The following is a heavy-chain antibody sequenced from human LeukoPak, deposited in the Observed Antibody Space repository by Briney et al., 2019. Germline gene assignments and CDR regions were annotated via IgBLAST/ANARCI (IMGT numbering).Heavy chain of an antibody. J-gene: IGHJ3*01. CDR2: IKQDGSEQ. CDR3: ARDHGDYSFAFDV. V-gene: IGHV3-7*01. D-gene: IGHD4-17*01. CDR1: GFTFSSYW. Sequence: GGSLRLSCATSGFTFSSYWMTWVRQAPGKGLEWVAHIKQDGSEQYYVDSVKGRFTISRDNAKNSLYLQMNSLRAEDTAVYFCARDHGDYSFAFDVWGQGTMVTVSS.